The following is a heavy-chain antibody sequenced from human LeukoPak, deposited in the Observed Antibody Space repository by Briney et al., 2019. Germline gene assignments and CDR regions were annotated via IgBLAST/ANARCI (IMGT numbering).Heavy chain of an antibody. Sequence: GGSLRLSCAASGFTFSSYSMNWVRQAPGKGLEWVSSISSSSSYIYYADSVKGRFTISRDNAKNSLYLQMNSLRAEDTAVYYCARWARYSYGMDVWGKGTTVTVSS. J-gene: IGHJ6*04. CDR1: GFTFSSYS. CDR2: ISSSSSYI. V-gene: IGHV3-21*01. D-gene: IGHD1-1*01. CDR3: ARWARYSYGMDV.